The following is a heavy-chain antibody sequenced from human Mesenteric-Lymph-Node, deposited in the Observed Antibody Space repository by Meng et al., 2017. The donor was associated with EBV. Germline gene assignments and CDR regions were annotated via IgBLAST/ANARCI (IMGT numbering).Heavy chain of an antibody. V-gene: IGHV1-2*06. CDR1: GYTFTGYY. CDR3: TRGKYCTGGACYSFWFDP. Sequence: QVELVQSGTEVKGPGASAKVSCKSSGYTFTGYYMHWVRQAPGQGLEWMGRIDPDSGGTNYAQKFQGRITMTRDTSISTAYMELSRLRSDDTAVYYCTRGKYCTGGACYSFWFDPWGQGTLVTVSS. D-gene: IGHD2-15*01. J-gene: IGHJ5*02. CDR2: IDPDSGGT.